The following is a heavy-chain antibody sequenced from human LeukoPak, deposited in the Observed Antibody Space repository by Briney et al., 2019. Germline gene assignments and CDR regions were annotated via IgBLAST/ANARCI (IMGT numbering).Heavy chain of an antibody. Sequence: GGSLRLSCAASGFTFDDYAMHWVRQAPGKGLVWVSRINSDGIRTNYADSVKGRFTISRDNAENTLYLQMNSRRAEDTAVYYCARGGYGAYYFDLWGRGTLVTVSS. V-gene: IGHV3-74*01. CDR2: INSDGIRT. J-gene: IGHJ2*01. D-gene: IGHD4-17*01. CDR1: GFTFDDYA. CDR3: ARGGYGAYYFDL.